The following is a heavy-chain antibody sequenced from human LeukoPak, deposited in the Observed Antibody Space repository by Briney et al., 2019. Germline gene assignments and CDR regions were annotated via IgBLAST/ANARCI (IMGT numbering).Heavy chain of an antibody. CDR2: INHSGST. J-gene: IGHJ4*02. CDR3: ARAGYYYDSSGYYSGPPDY. V-gene: IGHV4-34*01. Sequence: SETLSLTCAVYGGSFSGYYWSWIRQPPGKGLEWIGEINHSGSTNYNPSLKSRVTISVDTSKNQFFLKLSSVTAADTAVYYCARAGYYYDSSGYYSGPPDYWGQGTLVTVSS. CDR1: GGSFSGYY. D-gene: IGHD3-22*01.